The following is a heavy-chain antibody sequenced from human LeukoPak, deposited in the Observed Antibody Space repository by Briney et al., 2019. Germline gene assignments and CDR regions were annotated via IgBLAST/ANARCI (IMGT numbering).Heavy chain of an antibody. CDR1: GGSISSYY. CDR3: ARGAYSGSYGGWFDP. CDR2: IYYSGST. V-gene: IGHV4-59*08. D-gene: IGHD1-26*01. J-gene: IGHJ5*02. Sequence: SETLSLTCTVSGGSISSYYWSWIRQPPGKGLEWIGYIYYSGSTNYNPSLKSRVTISVDTSKNQFSLKLSSVTAADTAVYYCARGAYSGSYGGWFDPWGQGTLVTVSS.